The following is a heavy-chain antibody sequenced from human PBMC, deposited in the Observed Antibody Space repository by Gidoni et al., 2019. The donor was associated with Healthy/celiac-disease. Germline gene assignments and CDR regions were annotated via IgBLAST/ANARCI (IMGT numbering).Heavy chain of an antibody. Sequence: QLQLQESGPGLVKPSETLSLPCTVSGGSISSSSYYWGWLRQPPGKGLEWIGSIYYSGSTYYNPSLKSRVTISVDTSKNQFSLKLSSVTAADTAVYYCASITMIVVAYFDYWGQGTLVTVSS. J-gene: IGHJ4*02. CDR2: IYYSGST. V-gene: IGHV4-39*01. CDR3: ASITMIVVAYFDY. D-gene: IGHD3-22*01. CDR1: GGSISSSSYY.